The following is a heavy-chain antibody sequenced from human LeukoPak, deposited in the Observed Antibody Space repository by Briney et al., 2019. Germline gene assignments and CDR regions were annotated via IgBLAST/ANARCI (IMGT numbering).Heavy chain of an antibody. CDR2: IYYSGST. Sequence: PSETLSLTCTVSGGSISSYYWSWVRQPPGKGLEWIGYIYYSGSTNYNPSPKSRVTISVDTSKNQFSLKLSSVTAADTAVYYCSRVXAXXXXXYWGXXXLXTVSS. CDR1: GGSISSYY. J-gene: IGHJ4*02. V-gene: IGHV4-59*08. CDR3: SRVXAXXXXXY.